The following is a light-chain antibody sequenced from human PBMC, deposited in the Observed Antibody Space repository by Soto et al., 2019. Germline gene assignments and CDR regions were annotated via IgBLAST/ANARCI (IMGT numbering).Light chain of an antibody. CDR1: QSVSTY. Sequence: EILMTQPRATLAVSPGERVTLSCRASQSVSTYLARCQQKPGQAPRLLIYVASTRATGIPDRFSGTGSGTDFTLTISRLEPEDFAVYYCQHFGDSPITFGQGTRLEI. V-gene: IGKV3D-15*01. CDR2: VAS. J-gene: IGKJ5*01. CDR3: QHFGDSPIT.